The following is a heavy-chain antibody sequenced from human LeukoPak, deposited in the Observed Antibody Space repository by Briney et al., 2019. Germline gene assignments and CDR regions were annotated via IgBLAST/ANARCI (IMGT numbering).Heavy chain of an antibody. J-gene: IGHJ4*02. D-gene: IGHD6-13*01. Sequence: GGSLRLSCAASGFTFSSNYMSWVRQAPGKGLEWVSVIYSGGSTYYADSVKGRFTISRDNSKNTLYLQMNSLRAEDTAVYYCARDQAAAGLFDYWGQGTLVTVSS. CDR3: ARDQAAAGLFDY. CDR2: IYSGGST. CDR1: GFTFSSNY. V-gene: IGHV3-53*01.